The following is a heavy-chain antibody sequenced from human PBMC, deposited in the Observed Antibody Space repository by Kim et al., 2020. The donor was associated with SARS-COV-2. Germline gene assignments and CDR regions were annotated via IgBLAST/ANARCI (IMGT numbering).Heavy chain of an antibody. V-gene: IGHV3-30*02. J-gene: IGHJ4*02. CDR3: AKLTGGSSSVDY. Sequence: YYADAVKGRFTISRDNSKNTLYLQMNSLRAEDTAVYYCAKLTGGSSSVDYWGQGTLVTVSS. D-gene: IGHD6-6*01.